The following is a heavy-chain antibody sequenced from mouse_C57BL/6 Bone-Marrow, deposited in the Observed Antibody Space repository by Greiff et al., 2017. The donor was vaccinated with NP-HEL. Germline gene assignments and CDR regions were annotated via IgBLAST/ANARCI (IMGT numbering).Heavy chain of an antibody. J-gene: IGHJ4*01. CDR1: GFNIKDDY. CDR2: IDPENGDT. CDR3: TTHYYYYAMDY. V-gene: IGHV14-4*01. D-gene: IGHD1-2*01. Sequence: EVQLQQSGAELVRPGASVKLSCTASGFNIKDDYMHWVKQRPEPGLEWIGWIDPENGDTEYASKFQGKATITADTSSNTAYLQLSSLTSEDTAVYYCTTHYYYYAMDYWGQGTSVTVSS.